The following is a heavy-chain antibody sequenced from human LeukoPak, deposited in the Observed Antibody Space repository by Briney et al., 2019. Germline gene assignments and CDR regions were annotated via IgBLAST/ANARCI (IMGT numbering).Heavy chain of an antibody. CDR1: GYTFTNYD. J-gene: IGHJ4*02. Sequence: ASVKVSRKASGYTFTNYDIYWVRRAAGQGLEWVGRMSPNTGKTGYAQKFQGRLTITRDTSISTAYMELSSLRSEDTAVYYCARGGYYDSSGYCGYWGQGTLVTVSS. CDR3: ARGGYYDSSGYCGY. D-gene: IGHD3-22*01. CDR2: MSPNTGKT. V-gene: IGHV1-8*01.